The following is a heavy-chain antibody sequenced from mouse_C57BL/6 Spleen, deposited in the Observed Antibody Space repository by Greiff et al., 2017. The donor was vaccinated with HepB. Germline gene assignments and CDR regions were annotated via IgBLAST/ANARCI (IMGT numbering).Heavy chain of an antibody. Sequence: LVESGPELVRPGVSVKISCKGSGYTFTDYAMHWVKQSHAKSLEWIGVISTYYGDASYNQKFKDKATMTVDKSASTAYMELARLTSEDSDVYYCALDGYSLDYWGQGTTLTVSS. V-gene: IGHV1-67*01. CDR2: ISTYYGDA. CDR3: ALDGYSLDY. D-gene: IGHD2-3*01. CDR1: GYTFTDYA. J-gene: IGHJ2*01.